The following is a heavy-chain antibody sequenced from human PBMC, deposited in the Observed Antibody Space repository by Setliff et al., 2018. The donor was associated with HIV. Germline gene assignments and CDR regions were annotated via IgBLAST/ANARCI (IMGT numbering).Heavy chain of an antibody. CDR3: ATDCAVVGGTGSLDS. Sequence: GGSLRLSCEASGFTFSTYSMNWVRQAPGKGLEWVSSISSSSRSKYYADSVKGRFTISRDNAKNSLYLQMNSLRVEDTAVYYCATDCAVVGGTGSLDSWGQGTPVTVSS. D-gene: IGHD1-26*01. CDR1: GFTFSTYS. J-gene: IGHJ4*02. V-gene: IGHV3-21*04. CDR2: ISSSSRSK.